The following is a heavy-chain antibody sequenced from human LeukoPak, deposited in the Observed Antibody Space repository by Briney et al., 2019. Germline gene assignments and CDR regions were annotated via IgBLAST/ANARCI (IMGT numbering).Heavy chain of an antibody. D-gene: IGHD5-24*01. CDR2: IYYSGST. CDR3: ARPTIALLAFDI. J-gene: IGHJ3*02. V-gene: IGHV4-39*01. CDR1: GGSISSSSYY. Sequence: SETLSLTCTVSGGSISSSSYYWGWIRQPPGRGLEWIGSIYYSGSTYYNPSLKSRVTISIDTSKNQFSLKLSSVTAADTAVYYCARPTIALLAFDIWGQGTMVTVSS.